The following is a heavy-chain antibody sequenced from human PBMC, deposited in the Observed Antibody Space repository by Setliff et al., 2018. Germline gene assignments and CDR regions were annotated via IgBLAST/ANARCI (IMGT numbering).Heavy chain of an antibody. J-gene: IGHJ6*03. D-gene: IGHD3-22*01. CDR3: ATNPRKGRSGGYYYDDPYYYYMDV. Sequence: GGSLRLSCVASGFTFSSHGMTWVRLAPGKGLEWISYISTSSDIIYYADSVKGRFTISRDNAKNSLYLQVNSLRAEDTAVYYCATNPRKGRSGGYYYDDPYYYYMDVWGKGTTVTVSS. CDR1: GFTFSSHG. V-gene: IGHV3-48*01. CDR2: ISTSSDII.